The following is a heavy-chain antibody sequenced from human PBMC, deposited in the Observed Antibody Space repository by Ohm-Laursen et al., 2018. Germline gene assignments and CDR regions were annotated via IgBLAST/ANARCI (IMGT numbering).Heavy chain of an antibody. Sequence: SLRLSCTASGFTFDDYAMHWVRQAPGKGLEWVSGISWNSGSIGYADSVKGRFTISRDNAKNSLYLQMNSLRAEDTALYYCAKAYYDSDAFDIWGQGTMVTVSS. D-gene: IGHD3-22*01. CDR1: GFTFDDYA. CDR3: AKAYYDSDAFDI. J-gene: IGHJ3*02. V-gene: IGHV3-9*01. CDR2: ISWNSGSI.